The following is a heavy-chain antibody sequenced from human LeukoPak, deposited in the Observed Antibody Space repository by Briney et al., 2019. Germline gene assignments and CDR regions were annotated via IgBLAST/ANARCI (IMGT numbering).Heavy chain of an antibody. CDR3: ARMGGYSGYATH. Sequence: SETLSLTCSVSGASISAYHWSWIRQPAGKGLEWIGRIYSSGRTNYIPSLKSRLTMSVDTSKNQFSLKLNSVTAADTAVYYCARMGGYSGYATHWGQGTLVTVSS. J-gene: IGHJ4*02. CDR2: IYSSGRT. CDR1: GASISAYH. V-gene: IGHV4-4*07. D-gene: IGHD5-12*01.